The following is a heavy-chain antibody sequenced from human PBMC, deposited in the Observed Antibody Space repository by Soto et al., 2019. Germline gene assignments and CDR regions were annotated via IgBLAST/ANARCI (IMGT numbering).Heavy chain of an antibody. CDR3: ASHRYCSSTICYDPAY. Sequence: QLQLQESGPGLVEPSETLSLTCTVSGGSISSSSYYWGWIRQPPGKGLAWIGSIYYSGSTYYNPSLKSRVTIYVNTSKNHCPLNLSSVTAAYTAVYYCASHRYCSSTICYDPAYWCQGTLVTVSS. D-gene: IGHD2-2*01. CDR2: IYYSGST. V-gene: IGHV4-39*02. J-gene: IGHJ4*02. CDR1: GGSISSSSYY.